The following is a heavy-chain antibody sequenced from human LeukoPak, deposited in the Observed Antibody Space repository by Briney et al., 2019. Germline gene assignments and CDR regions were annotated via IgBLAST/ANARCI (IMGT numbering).Heavy chain of an antibody. CDR2: ISAYNGNT. V-gene: IGHV1-18*01. D-gene: IGHD3-10*01. CDR3: AGVRGVILYYYYGMDV. J-gene: IGHJ6*02. CDR1: GYTFTSYG. Sequence: ASVKVSCKASGYTFTSYGISWVRQAPGQGLEWMGWISAYNGNTNYAQKLQGRVTMTTDTSTSTAYMELRSLRSEDTAVHYCAGVRGVILYYYYGMDVWGQGTTVTVSS.